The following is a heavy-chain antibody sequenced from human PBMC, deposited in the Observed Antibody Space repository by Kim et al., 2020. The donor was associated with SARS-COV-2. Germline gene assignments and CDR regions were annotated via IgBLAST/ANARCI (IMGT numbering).Heavy chain of an antibody. V-gene: IGHV1-3*01. CDR3: AVKEPRYGDYSYYYYYYGMDV. CDR2: INAGNGNT. D-gene: IGHD4-17*01. J-gene: IGHJ6*02. CDR1: GYTFTSYA. Sequence: ASVKVSCKASGYTFTSYAMHWVRQAPGQRLEWMGWINAGNGNTKYSQKFQGRVTITRDTSASTAYMELSSLRSEDTAVYYCAVKEPRYGDYSYYYYYYGMDVWGQGTTVTVSS.